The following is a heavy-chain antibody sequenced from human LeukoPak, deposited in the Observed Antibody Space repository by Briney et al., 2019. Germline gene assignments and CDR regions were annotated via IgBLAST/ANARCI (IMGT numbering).Heavy chain of an antibody. V-gene: IGHV4-59*01. Sequence: SETLSLTCTASGGSIHTYYWSWIRQPPGKGLEWIGYIYYSGNTNYNPSLKSRVTISVDTSKNQFSLKLSSVTAADTAVYYCARSSSWYGNRFDPWGQGTLVTVSS. D-gene: IGHD6-13*01. CDR1: GGSIHTYY. J-gene: IGHJ5*02. CDR2: IYYSGNT. CDR3: ARSSSWYGNRFDP.